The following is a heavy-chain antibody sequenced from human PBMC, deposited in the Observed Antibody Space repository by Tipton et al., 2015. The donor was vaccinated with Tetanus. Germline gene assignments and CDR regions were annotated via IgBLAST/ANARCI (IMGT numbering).Heavy chain of an antibody. V-gene: IGHV1-69*04. CDR1: GYTFNTFG. J-gene: IGHJ4*02. CDR2: IIPSLDTA. CDR3: AREQGYFDY. Sequence: QSGAEVKKPGSSVKVSCKASGYTFNTFGISWVRQAPGQGLEWMGRIIPSLDTADYSSKFQGRVTVTADKSTTTAYMELSSLRSDDTAVYFCAREQGYFDYWGQGTLVTVSS.